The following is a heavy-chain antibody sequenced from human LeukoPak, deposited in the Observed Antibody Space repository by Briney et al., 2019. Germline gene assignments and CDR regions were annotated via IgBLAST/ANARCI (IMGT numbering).Heavy chain of an antibody. CDR1: GGTFSSYA. V-gene: IGHV1-69*13. J-gene: IGHJ6*02. Sequence: SVKVSCKASGGTFSSYAISWVRQAPGQGLEWMGGIIPIFGTANYAQKFQGRVTITADESTSTAYMELSSLRSEDTAVYYCARSGPIAAAGTLTPVAYYYGMDVWGQGTTVTVSS. CDR2: IIPIFGTA. D-gene: IGHD6-13*01. CDR3: ARSGPIAAAGTLTPVAYYYGMDV.